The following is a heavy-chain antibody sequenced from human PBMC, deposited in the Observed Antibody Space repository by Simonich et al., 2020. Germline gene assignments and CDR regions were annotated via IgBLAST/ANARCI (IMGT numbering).Heavy chain of an antibody. CDR1: GFTFSSYW. J-gene: IGHJ4*02. CDR3: ARDVRRDGFDY. CDR2: IKQDGSGK. Sequence: EVQLVESGGGLVQPGGSLRLSCAASGFTFSSYWMSWGKCPGKGMEWVANIKQDGSGKYYVDSVKGRFTSSRDNAKNSLYLQMNSLRAEDTAVYYCARDVRRDGFDYWGQGTLVTVSS. V-gene: IGHV3-7*01.